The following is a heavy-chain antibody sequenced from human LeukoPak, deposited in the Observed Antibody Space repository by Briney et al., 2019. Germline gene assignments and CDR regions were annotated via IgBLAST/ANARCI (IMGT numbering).Heavy chain of an antibody. CDR3: TTGLLVGPDDY. V-gene: IGHV3-15*01. D-gene: IGHD1-26*01. J-gene: IGHJ4*02. Sequence: GGSLRLSCAASGFTFSSYEMNWVRQAPGKGLEWVGRIKSKTDGGTTDYAAPVKGRFTISRDDSKNTLYLQMNSLKTEDTAVYYCTTGLLVGPDDYWGQGTLVTVSS. CDR2: IKSKTDGGTT. CDR1: GFTFSSYE.